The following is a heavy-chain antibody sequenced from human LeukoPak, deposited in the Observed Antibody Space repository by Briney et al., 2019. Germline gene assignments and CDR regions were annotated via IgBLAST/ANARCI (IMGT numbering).Heavy chain of an antibody. D-gene: IGHD4-17*01. CDR1: GGTFSSYA. CDR3: ATRTYDYGDYGSLKNWYFDL. J-gene: IGHJ2*01. Sequence: SVKVSCKASGGTFSSYAISWVRQAPGQGLEWMGGIIPIFGTANYAQKFQGRVTITADESTSTAYMELSSLRSEDTAVYYCATRTYDYGDYGSLKNWYFDLWGRGTLVTVSS. CDR2: IIPIFGTA. V-gene: IGHV1-69*13.